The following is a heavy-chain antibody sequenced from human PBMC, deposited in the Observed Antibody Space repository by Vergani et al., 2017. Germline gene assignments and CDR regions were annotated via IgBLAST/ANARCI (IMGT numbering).Heavy chain of an antibody. D-gene: IGHD5-12*01. V-gene: IGHV3-15*01. Sequence: VQLQQWGAGLLKPSETLSLTCAVYGGSFSGYYWSWIRQPPGKGLEWVGRIKSKTDGGTTDYAAPVKGRFTISRDDSKNTLYLQMNSLKTEDTAVYYCTTGIVATITDPFDYWGQGTLVTVSS. CDR3: TTGIVATITDPFDY. CDR1: GGSFSGYY. CDR2: IKSKTDGGTT. J-gene: IGHJ4*02.